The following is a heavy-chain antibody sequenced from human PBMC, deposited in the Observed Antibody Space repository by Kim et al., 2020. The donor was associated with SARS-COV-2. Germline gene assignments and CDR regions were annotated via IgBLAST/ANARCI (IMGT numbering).Heavy chain of an antibody. D-gene: IGHD3-16*01. Sequence: GGSLRLSCATSGFTFSAYDMNWVRQAPGNGLECLSFITKSSTTIYYADSVEGRFTISRDNAKNSLFLQMNSLRDEETALYYCVRDRMGGAFDMWGQGTMVTVSS. CDR3: VRDRMGGAFDM. J-gene: IGHJ3*02. CDR1: GFTFSAYD. V-gene: IGHV3-48*02. CDR2: ITKSSTTI.